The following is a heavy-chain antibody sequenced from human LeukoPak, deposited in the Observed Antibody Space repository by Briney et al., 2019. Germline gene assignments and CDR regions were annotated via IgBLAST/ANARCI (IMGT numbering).Heavy chain of an antibody. CDR1: GFTFSNAW. J-gene: IGHJ4*02. V-gene: IGHV3-15*01. Sequence: GGSLRLSCAASGFTFSNAWMSWVRQAPGKGLEWVGRIKSKTDGGTTDYAAPVKGRFTISRDDSKNTLYLQMNSLRAEDTAVYYCAKDLWFGELFIVPPFDYWGQGTLVTVSS. D-gene: IGHD3-10*01. CDR3: AKDLWFGELFIVPPFDY. CDR2: IKSKTDGGTT.